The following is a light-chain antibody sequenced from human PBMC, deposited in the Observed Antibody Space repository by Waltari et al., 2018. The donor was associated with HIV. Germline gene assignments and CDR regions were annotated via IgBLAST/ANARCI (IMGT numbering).Light chain of an antibody. Sequence: QSALTQPASVSGSPGQSITISCTGSSSDVGAYKYVSWYQQHPGKVPKLILYEVTNRPSGVSDRFSGSKSGNTASLTISGLQAEDEADYYCASRTFITTVIFGGGTKVTVL. CDR1: SSDVGAYKY. J-gene: IGLJ2*01. CDR3: ASRTFITTVI. CDR2: EVT. V-gene: IGLV2-14*03.